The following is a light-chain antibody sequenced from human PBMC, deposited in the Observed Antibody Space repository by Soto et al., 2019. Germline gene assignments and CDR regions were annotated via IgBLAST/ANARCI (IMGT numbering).Light chain of an antibody. CDR1: QGVSSY. J-gene: IGKJ5*01. CDR3: QQYGSSIT. Sequence: EIVLTQSPATLCLARGERATLWCRASQGVSSYLAWYQQKAGQAPRLLIYDASNRATGIPDRFSGSRSGTDFTLSISSMEPEELSVYYCQQYGSSITFGQGTRLEIK. V-gene: IGKV3-11*01. CDR2: DAS.